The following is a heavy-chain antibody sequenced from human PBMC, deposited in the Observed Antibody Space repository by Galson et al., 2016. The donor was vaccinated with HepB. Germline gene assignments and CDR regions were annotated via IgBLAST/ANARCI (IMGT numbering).Heavy chain of an antibody. CDR1: GDSVSSNNAG. Sequence: CAISGDSVSSNNAGWNWIRQSPSRGLEWLGKTYYWSKWYNDYSVSLKGRITITSDTSKNQFSLHLNSVTPEDTAVYYCARESPVVPPTYYYYMDVWGEGTTGTVSS. CDR3: ARESPVVPPTYYYYMDV. V-gene: IGHV6-1*01. CDR2: TYYWSKWYN. D-gene: IGHD2-2*01. J-gene: IGHJ6*03.